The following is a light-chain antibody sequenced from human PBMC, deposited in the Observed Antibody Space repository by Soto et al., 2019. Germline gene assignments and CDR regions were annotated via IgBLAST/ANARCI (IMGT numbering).Light chain of an antibody. Sequence: QLVLTQSPSASASLGALVKLTCTLSSGHSSYAIAWHQQQPEKGPRYLMRVNSDGRHIKGDGIPDRFSGSSSGAERYLTISSLQSEDEADYYCQTWGTGTVVFGGGTQLTVL. CDR1: SGHSSYA. CDR2: VNSDGRH. V-gene: IGLV4-69*01. CDR3: QTWGTGTVV. J-gene: IGLJ2*01.